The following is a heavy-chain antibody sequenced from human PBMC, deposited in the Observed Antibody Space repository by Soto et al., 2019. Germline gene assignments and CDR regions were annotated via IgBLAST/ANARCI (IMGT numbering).Heavy chain of an antibody. D-gene: IGHD2-2*01. CDR2: IDIGGNT. Sequence: EVQVVESGGGLVQPGGSLRLSCAASGFSVTNNYMNWVRQAPGKGLEWVSMIDIGGNTYYADSVKDRFTISRDNSRNTLYLHMDSRRADDTAVYYCARGRGSTGYLGREHSCDYWGQGALVTVSP. J-gene: IGHJ4*02. V-gene: IGHV3-66*01. CDR3: ARGRGSTGYLGREHSCDY. CDR1: GFSVTNNY.